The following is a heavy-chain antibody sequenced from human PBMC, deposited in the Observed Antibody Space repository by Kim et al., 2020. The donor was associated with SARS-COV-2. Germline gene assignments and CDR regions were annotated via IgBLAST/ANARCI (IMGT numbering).Heavy chain of an antibody. CDR2: INHSGST. CDR1: GGSFSGYY. CDR3: ARGEYSGYDFDY. D-gene: IGHD5-12*01. Sequence: SETLSLTCAVYGGSFSGYYWSWIRQPPGKGLEWIGEINHSGSTNYNPSLKSRVTISVDTSKNQFSLKLSSVTAADTAVYYCARGEYSGYDFDYWGQGTLVTVSS. V-gene: IGHV4-34*01. J-gene: IGHJ4*02.